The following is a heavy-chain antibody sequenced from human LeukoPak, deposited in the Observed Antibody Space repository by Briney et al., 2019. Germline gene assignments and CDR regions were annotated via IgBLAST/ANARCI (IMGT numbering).Heavy chain of an antibody. V-gene: IGHV4-59*12. J-gene: IGHJ4*02. D-gene: IGHD3-3*01. CDR2: IYYSGST. CDR1: GGSLSSYY. Sequence: SETLSLTCTVSGGSLSSYYWSWIRQPPGKGLEWIGYIYYSGSTNYNPSLKSRVTISVDTSKNQFSLKLGSVTAADTAVYYCARDRRVVGYYFDYWGQGTLVTVSS. CDR3: ARDRRVVGYYFDY.